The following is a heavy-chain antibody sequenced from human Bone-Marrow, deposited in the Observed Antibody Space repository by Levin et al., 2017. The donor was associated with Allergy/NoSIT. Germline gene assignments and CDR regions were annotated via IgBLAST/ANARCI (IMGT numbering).Heavy chain of an antibody. J-gene: IGHJ1*01. CDR3: ARAYCGGDCYSDEYFQH. D-gene: IGHD2-21*02. V-gene: IGHV4-59*01. Sequence: PSEILSLTCTVSGGSISSYYWSWIRQPPGKGLEWIGYIYYSGSTNYNPSLKSRVTISVDTSKNQFSLKLSSVTAADTAVYYCARAYCGGDCYSDEYFQHWGQGTLVTVSS. CDR1: GGSISSYY. CDR2: IYYSGST.